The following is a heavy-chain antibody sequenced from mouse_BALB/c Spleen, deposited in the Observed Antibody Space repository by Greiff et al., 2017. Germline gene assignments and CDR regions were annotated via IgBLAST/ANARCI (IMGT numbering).Heavy chain of an antibody. CDR1: GFTFSDFY. V-gene: IGHV7-1*02. CDR2: SRNKANDYTT. J-gene: IGHJ4*01. D-gene: IGHD2-2*01. Sequence: EVNLVESGGGLVQPGGSLRLSCATSGFTFSDFYMEWVRQPPGKRLEWIAASRNKANDYTTEYSASVKGRFIVSRDTSQSILYLQMNALRAEDTAIYYCARDARIYYGYDYYAMDYWGQGTSVTVSS. CDR3: ARDARIYYGYDYYAMDY.